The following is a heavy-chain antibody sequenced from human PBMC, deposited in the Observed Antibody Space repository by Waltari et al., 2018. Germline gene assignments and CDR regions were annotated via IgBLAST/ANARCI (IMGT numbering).Heavy chain of an antibody. Sequence: QVQLVQSGAEVKKPGASVKVSCKASGYTFTSYAMHWVRQAPGQRLEWMGWINAGNGNTKYSQKFQGRVTITRDTSASTAYMELSSLRSEDTAVYYCAKESIFGVVMDYWGQGTLVTVSS. CDR2: INAGNGNT. J-gene: IGHJ4*02. CDR3: AKESIFGVVMDY. V-gene: IGHV1-3*01. D-gene: IGHD3-3*01. CDR1: GYTFTSYA.